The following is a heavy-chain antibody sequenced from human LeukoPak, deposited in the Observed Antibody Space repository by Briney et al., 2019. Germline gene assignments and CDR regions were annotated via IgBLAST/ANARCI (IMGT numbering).Heavy chain of an antibody. V-gene: IGHV3-48*03. CDR2: ISSSGSII. CDR1: GFTFSSYE. J-gene: IGHJ4*02. D-gene: IGHD3-22*01. Sequence: GGSLRLSCAASGFTFSSYEMNWVRQAPGKGLEWVSYISSSGSIIYYADSVKGRFTISRDNAKNSLYLQVNSLRAEDTAVYYCARGAYYYDSTGYHDYWGQGTLVTVSS. CDR3: ARGAYYYDSTGYHDY.